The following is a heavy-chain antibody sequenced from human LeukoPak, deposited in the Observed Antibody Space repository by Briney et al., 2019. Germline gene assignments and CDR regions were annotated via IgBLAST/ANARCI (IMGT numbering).Heavy chain of an antibody. D-gene: IGHD3-3*01. V-gene: IGHV3-23*01. CDR1: GFTFSSYA. Sequence: GGSLRLSCAASGFTFSSYAMSWVRQAPGKGLEWVSAISGSGGSTYYADSVKGRFTISRDNSKNTLYLQMNSLRAEDTAVYYCAKDFQKNFWSGLIDYWGQGTLVTVSS. J-gene: IGHJ4*02. CDR2: ISGSGGST. CDR3: AKDFQKNFWSGLIDY.